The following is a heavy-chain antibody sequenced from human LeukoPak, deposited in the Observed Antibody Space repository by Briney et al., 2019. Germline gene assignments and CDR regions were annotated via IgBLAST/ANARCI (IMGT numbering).Heavy chain of an antibody. D-gene: IGHD4-17*01. CDR2: IYYSGST. CDR1: GGSISSYY. Sequence: PSETLSLTCTVSGGSISSYYWGWIRQPPGRGLEWIGYIYYSGSTNYNPSLKSRVTISVDTSKNQFSLKLSSVTAADTAVYYCARVRDDYGDYDAFDIWGQGTMVTVSS. V-gene: IGHV4-59*01. CDR3: ARVRDDYGDYDAFDI. J-gene: IGHJ3*02.